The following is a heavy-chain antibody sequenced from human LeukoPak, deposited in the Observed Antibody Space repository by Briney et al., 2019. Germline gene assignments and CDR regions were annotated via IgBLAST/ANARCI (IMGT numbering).Heavy chain of an antibody. CDR2: IYYSGTT. CDR3: ARGSLAYYYYPMDV. Sequence: SETLSLTCTVSGGSISSYYWSWIRRPPGKGLEWIGYIYYSGTTYYNPSLKSRVTISVDTSKNQFSLKLSSVTAADTAVYYCARGSLAYYYYPMDVWGKGTTVTVSS. CDR1: GGSISSYY. J-gene: IGHJ6*03. D-gene: IGHD3-16*01. V-gene: IGHV4-59*01.